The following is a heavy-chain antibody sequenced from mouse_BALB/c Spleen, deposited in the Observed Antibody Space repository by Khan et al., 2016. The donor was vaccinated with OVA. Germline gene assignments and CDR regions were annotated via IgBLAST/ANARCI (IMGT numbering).Heavy chain of an antibody. J-gene: IGHJ3*01. CDR3: ARLGYYYNREGFAY. V-gene: IGHV5-6*01. D-gene: IGHD1-1*01. CDR2: ISSGGHYT. Sequence: EVELVESGGDLVKTGGSLKLSCAASGFTFSTYGMSWVRQTPDKKLEWVATISSGGHYTYYIDSVKGRFTISRDNAKNILYLQMTSLRSEDTAMDYGARLGYYYNREGFAYWGQGTLVTVS. CDR1: GFTFSTYG.